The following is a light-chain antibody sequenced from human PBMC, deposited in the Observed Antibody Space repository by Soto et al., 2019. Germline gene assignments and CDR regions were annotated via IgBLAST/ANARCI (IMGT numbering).Light chain of an antibody. CDR3: QQYGSSGT. CDR1: QSVSTN. V-gene: IGKV3-15*01. CDR2: GAS. Sequence: EVVMTQSPTTLSVSPGERATLSFRASQSVSTNLAWYQQKPGQVPSLLIYGASTRASGIPARFSGSGSGTDFTLTISSLQAEDVAVYYCQQYGSSGTFGQGTKVDI. J-gene: IGKJ1*01.